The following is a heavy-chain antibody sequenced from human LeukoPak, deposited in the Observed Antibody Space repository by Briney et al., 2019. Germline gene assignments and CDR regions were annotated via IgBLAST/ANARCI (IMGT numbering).Heavy chain of an antibody. Sequence: PSETLSLTCTVSGGSIDGYYWSWIRQPPEKGLEWIGYIYYRGSTNYNPSLKSRVTISVDTSKNQFPLNLSSVTAADTAVYYCARADYDTSAYYYTFDYWGQGTLVTVSS. V-gene: IGHV4-59*01. CDR2: IYYRGST. D-gene: IGHD3-22*01. J-gene: IGHJ4*02. CDR1: GGSIDGYY. CDR3: ARADYDTSAYYYTFDY.